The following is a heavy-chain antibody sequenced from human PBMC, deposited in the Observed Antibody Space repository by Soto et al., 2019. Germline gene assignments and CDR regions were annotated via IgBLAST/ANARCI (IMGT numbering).Heavy chain of an antibody. Sequence: EPLSVTCTVCGASITSGAYCWSWIRQQPGKGLECIGYIYYSGSTYHNPSLKSRVTISVDTSKNQFSIKLSSVTAADTAVDYCARTFAANYYYAMDVWGHRTTVT. CDR1: GASITSGAYC. V-gene: IGHV4-31*03. CDR2: IYYSGST. J-gene: IGHJ6*02. CDR3: ARTFAANYYYAMDV. D-gene: IGHD2-15*01.